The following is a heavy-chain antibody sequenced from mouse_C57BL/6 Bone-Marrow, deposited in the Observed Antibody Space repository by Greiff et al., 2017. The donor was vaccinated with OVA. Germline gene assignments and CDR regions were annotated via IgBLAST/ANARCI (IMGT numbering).Heavy chain of an antibody. V-gene: IGHV1-50*01. D-gene: IGHD2-1*01. Sequence: QVQLQQPGAELVKPGASVKLSCKASGYTFTSYWMQWVKQRPGQGLEWIGEIDPSDSYTNYNQKFKGKATLTVDTSSSTAYMQLSSLTSEDSAVYYCARSPLYGNSDYAMDYWGQGTSVTVSS. CDR3: ARSPLYGNSDYAMDY. J-gene: IGHJ4*01. CDR2: IDPSDSYT. CDR1: GYTFTSYW.